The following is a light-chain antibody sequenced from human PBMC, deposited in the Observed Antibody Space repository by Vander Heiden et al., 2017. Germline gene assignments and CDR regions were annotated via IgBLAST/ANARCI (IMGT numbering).Light chain of an antibody. CDR3: VLYMGNGIWV. V-gene: IGLV8-61*01. Sequence: QTVVTQAPSSSVSPGGTVTLTCGWTSGLVSTSFHPSWYQQTPGQAPRTLIYNTHTRSSGVPDRFSGSILGNKAALTITGAQPEDECDYYCVLYMGNGIWVFGGGTKLTVL. CDR1: SGLVSTSFH. CDR2: NTH. J-gene: IGLJ3*02.